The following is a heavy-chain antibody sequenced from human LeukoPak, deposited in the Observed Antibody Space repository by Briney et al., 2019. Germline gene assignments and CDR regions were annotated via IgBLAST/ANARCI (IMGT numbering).Heavy chain of an antibody. CDR3: AKSEGGWQQLD. V-gene: IGHV3-23*01. CDR2: FSGSGGST. CDR1: GFTFSSYW. D-gene: IGHD6-13*01. J-gene: IGHJ4*02. Sequence: GGSLRLSCAASGFTFSSYWMHWVRQAPGKGLECISGFSGSGGSTYYADSVKGRFTISRDNSKNTLYLQMNSLRAEDTAVYYCAKSEGGWQQLDWGQGTLVTVSS.